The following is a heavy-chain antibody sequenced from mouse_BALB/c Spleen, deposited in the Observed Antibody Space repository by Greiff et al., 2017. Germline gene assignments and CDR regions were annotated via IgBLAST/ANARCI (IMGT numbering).Heavy chain of an antibody. CDR3: ARGWMMRYAMDY. CDR1: GYAFTNYL. V-gene: IGHV1-54*01. Sequence: QVQLKQSGAELVRPGTSVKVSCKASGYAFTNYLIEWVKQRPGQGLEWIGVINPGSGGTNYNEKFKGKATLTADKSSSTAYMQLSSLTSDDSAVYFCARGWMMRYAMDYWGQGTSVTVSS. D-gene: IGHD2-3*01. CDR2: INPGSGGT. J-gene: IGHJ4*01.